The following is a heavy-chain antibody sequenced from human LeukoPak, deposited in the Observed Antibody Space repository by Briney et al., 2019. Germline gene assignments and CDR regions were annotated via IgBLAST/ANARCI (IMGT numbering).Heavy chain of an antibody. CDR3: AREGGSGSYYGNWFDP. V-gene: IGHV4-61*02. J-gene: IGHJ5*02. D-gene: IGHD3-10*01. CDR1: GGSISSGSYY. Sequence: TSETLSLTCTVSGGSISSGSYYWSWIRQPAGKGLEWIGRIYTSGSTNYNPSLKSRVTISVDTSKNQFSLKLSSVTAADTAVYYCAREGGSGSYYGNWFDPWGQGTLVTVSS. CDR2: IYTSGST.